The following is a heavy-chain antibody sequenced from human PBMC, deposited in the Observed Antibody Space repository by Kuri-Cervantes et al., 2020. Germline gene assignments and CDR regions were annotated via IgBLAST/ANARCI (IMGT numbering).Heavy chain of an antibody. CDR3: AKDVDWNYGRGGDDAFDI. V-gene: IGHV3-7*03. CDR1: GFTFSSYW. CDR2: IKQDGSEK. Sequence: GESLKISCAASGFTFSSYWMSWVRQAPGKGLEWVANIKQDGSEKDYVDSVKGRFTISRDNAKNSLYLQMNSLKAEDTALYYCAKDVDWNYGRGGDDAFDIWGQGTMVTVSS. D-gene: IGHD1-7*01. J-gene: IGHJ3*02.